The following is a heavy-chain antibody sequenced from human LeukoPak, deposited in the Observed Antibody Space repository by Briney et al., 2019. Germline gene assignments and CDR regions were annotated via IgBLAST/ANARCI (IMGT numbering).Heavy chain of an antibody. CDR3: AKDSGGYYYYGMDV. CDR1: GFTVSSNY. Sequence: GGSLRLSCAASGFTVSSNYMSWVRQAPGKGLEWVSVIYSGGSTYYADSVKGRFTISRDNAKNSLYLQMNSLRAEDTALYYCAKDSGGYYYYGMDVWGQGTTVTVSS. J-gene: IGHJ6*02. CDR2: IYSGGST. D-gene: IGHD3-10*01. V-gene: IGHV3-53*05.